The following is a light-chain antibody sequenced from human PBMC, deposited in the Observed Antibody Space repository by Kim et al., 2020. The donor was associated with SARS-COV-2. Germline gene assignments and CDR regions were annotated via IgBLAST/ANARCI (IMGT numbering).Light chain of an antibody. CDR2: AAS. J-gene: IGKJ1*01. CDR1: QGISTY. Sequence: DIQMTQSPSSLSASVGDRVTITCRASQGISTYLAWYQQKPGKVPKLLIYAASTLQSGVPSRFSGSGSGTDFTLTTSSLQPEDVATYYRQKYNSAPQTFGQGTKVEIK. CDR3: QKYNSAPQT. V-gene: IGKV1-27*01.